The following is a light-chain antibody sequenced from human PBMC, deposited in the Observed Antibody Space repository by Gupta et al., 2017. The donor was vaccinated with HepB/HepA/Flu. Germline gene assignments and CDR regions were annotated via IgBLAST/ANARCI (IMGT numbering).Light chain of an antibody. V-gene: IGKV3-20*01. CDR3: QQHAHTPLT. CDR1: QSVTKNY. CDR2: DAS. J-gene: IGKJ4*01. Sequence: VLTQSPGTLSLSPGERATLSCRASQSVTKNYLAWYLQKPGQAPRLLIYDASRRATGIPDRFSASGSGTDFTLTISRLEPEDFAVYYCQQHAHTPLTFGGGTKVEIK.